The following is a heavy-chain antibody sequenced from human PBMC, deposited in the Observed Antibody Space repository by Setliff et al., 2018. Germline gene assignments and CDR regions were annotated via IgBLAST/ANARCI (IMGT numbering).Heavy chain of an antibody. D-gene: IGHD5-18*01. CDR2: IYYSGST. V-gene: IGHV4-38-2*02. Sequence: SETLSLTCAVSGYSISSGYYWGWIRQAPGKGLEWIGSIYYSGSTNYNPSLKSRVTMSVATSKYQFSLKLSSVTAADTAVYYCARETTEWGYVDTAMVTFIDQWGQGTLVTVSS. J-gene: IGHJ4*02. CDR1: GYSISSGYY. CDR3: ARETTEWGYVDTAMVTFIDQ.